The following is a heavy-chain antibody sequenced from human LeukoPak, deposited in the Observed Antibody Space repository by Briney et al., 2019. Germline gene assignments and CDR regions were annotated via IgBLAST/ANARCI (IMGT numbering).Heavy chain of an antibody. CDR1: GFTFSSYS. CDR2: ISTGRSYI. J-gene: IGHJ4*02. Sequence: GGSLRLSCAASGFTFSSYSMNWVRQAPGKGLEWVSSISTGRSYIYYADSVKGRFTISRDNAKSSLYLQMNSLRAEDTAVYYCANAWSDYDYWGQGTLVTVSS. CDR3: ANAWSDYDY. D-gene: IGHD3-3*01. V-gene: IGHV3-21*01.